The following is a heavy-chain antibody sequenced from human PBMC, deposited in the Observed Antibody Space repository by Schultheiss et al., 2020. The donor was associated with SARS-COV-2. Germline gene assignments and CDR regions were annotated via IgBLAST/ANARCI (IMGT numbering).Heavy chain of an antibody. CDR1: GFTFSSYA. CDR3: AKDLVRQQRFDY. J-gene: IGHJ4*02. D-gene: IGHD6-13*01. Sequence: GGSLRLSCAASGFTFSSYAMHWVRQAPGKGLEWVAVISYDGSNKYYADSVKGRFTISRDNSKNTLYLQMNSLRAEDTAVYYCAKDLVRQQRFDYWGQGTLVTVSS. CDR2: ISYDGSNK. V-gene: IGHV3-30-3*01.